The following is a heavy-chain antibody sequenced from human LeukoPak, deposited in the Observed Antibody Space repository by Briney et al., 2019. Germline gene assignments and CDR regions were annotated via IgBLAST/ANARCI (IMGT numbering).Heavy chain of an antibody. CDR3: AKVPTSSSFFTFDP. D-gene: IGHD6-6*01. CDR2: ISSSGSTI. J-gene: IGHJ5*02. Sequence: PGGSLRFSCAASGFTFSSYEMNWVRQAPGKGLEWVSYISSSGSTIYYADSVKGRFTISRDNAKNTLYLQMNSLRAEDTAVYYCAKVPTSSSFFTFDPWGQGTLVTVSS. V-gene: IGHV3-48*03. CDR1: GFTFSSYE.